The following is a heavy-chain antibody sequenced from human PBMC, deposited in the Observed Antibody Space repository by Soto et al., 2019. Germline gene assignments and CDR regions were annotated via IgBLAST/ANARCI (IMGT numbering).Heavy chain of an antibody. J-gene: IGHJ4*02. CDR1: GFTFSSYW. V-gene: IGHV3-74*01. D-gene: IGHD3-9*01. Sequence: GGSLRLSCAASGFTFSSYWMHWVRQAPGKGLVWVSRINSDGSSTSYADSVKGRFTISRDNAKNTLYLQMNSLRAEDTAVYYCASLTGYPHPFDYWGQGTLVTVSS. CDR2: INSDGSST. CDR3: ASLTGYPHPFDY.